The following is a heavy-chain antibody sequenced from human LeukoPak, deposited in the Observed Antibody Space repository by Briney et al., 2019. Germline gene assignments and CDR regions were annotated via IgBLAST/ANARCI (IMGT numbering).Heavy chain of an antibody. V-gene: IGHV4-38-2*02. D-gene: IGHD6-25*01. CDR2: ISYSGRT. J-gene: IGHJ4*02. CDR1: GYSISSGYY. CDR3: ARLDKGIKAAHFDY. Sequence: SETLSLTCTVSGYSISSGYYWGWIRQPPGKGLEWISVISYSGRTYYNPSLKSRVTISVDTSKSHFSLKLSSVTAADTAIYYCARLDKGIKAAHFDYWGQGTLVTVSS.